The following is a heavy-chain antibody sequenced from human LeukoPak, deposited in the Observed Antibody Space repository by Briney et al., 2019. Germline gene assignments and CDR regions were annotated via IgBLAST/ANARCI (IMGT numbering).Heavy chain of an antibody. V-gene: IGHV3-7*03. J-gene: IGHJ6*02. D-gene: IGHD5-24*01. CDR1: GFALSSYW. CDR2: IKQDGSEK. Sequence: GGSLRLSCVASGFALSSYWTSWVRQAPGKGLEWLANIKQDGSEKYYVDSVKGRFTISRDNAKNSLYLQMNSLRAEDTAVYYCARASHGLDVWGQGTTVTVSS. CDR3: ARASHGLDV.